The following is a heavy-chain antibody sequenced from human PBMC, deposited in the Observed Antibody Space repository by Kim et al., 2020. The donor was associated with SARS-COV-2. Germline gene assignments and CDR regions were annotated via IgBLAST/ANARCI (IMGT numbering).Heavy chain of an antibody. V-gene: IGHV1-18*01. J-gene: IGHJ4*02. Sequence: QKLQGRVTITTDTSTSTAYMELRSLRSDDTAVYYCARDIVGATTVEADDYWGQGTLVTVSS. CDR3: ARDIVGATTVEADDY. D-gene: IGHD1-26*01.